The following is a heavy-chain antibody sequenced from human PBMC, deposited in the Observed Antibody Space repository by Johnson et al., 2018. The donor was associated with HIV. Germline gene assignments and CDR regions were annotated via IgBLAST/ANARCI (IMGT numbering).Heavy chain of an antibody. CDR3: AMGTGDHDAFDI. J-gene: IGHJ3*02. Sequence: VQLVESGGGVVQPGRSRRLSCAASGFTFTNFAMHWVRQAPGKGLEWVAVISYDGSSKYYADSVQGRFTISRDNSKNTLYLQMNSLRAEDTAVYYCAMGTGDHDAFDIWGQGTMVTVSS. CDR1: GFTFTNFA. V-gene: IGHV3-30-3*01. CDR2: ISYDGSSK. D-gene: IGHD3/OR15-3a*01.